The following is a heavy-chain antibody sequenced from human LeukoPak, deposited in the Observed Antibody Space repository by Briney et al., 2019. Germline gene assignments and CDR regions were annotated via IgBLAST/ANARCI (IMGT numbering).Heavy chain of an antibody. V-gene: IGHV3-23*01. CDR1: GFTFSGYS. J-gene: IGHJ4*02. CDR2: ISGSGDST. D-gene: IGHD5-12*01. Sequence: GGSLRLSCAASGFTFSGYSFNWVRQAPGKGLEWVSVISGSGDSTYYADSVEGRCTSSRDNSKDALYLQMNSLRAEDTAVYYCARVGYSGYDYDYWGQGTLVTVSS. CDR3: ARVGYSGYDYDY.